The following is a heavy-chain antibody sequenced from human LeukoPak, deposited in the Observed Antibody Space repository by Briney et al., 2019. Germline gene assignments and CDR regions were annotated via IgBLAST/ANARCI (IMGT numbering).Heavy chain of an antibody. V-gene: IGHV4-59*08. Sequence: SETLSLTCSVSGDSVSGFYWTWIRQSPGTGLEWIGNIHYSGNSNYNPSLKSRVTMSIDTSRNQFFLKLNSVTAADTAVYNCVLAPNSNWFDFWGQGTQVTVSS. CDR2: IHYSGNS. J-gene: IGHJ5*01. D-gene: IGHD2-8*01. CDR3: VLAPNSNWFDF. CDR1: GDSVSGFY.